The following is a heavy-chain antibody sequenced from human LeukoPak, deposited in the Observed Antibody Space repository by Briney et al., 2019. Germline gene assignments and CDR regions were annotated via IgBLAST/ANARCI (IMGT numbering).Heavy chain of an antibody. CDR2: IIPILGIA. CDR3: AREDFGVVIHNWFDP. V-gene: IGHV1-69*04. CDR1: GGTFSSYT. Sequence: PVKVSCKASGGTFSSYTISWVRQAPGQGLEWMGRIIPILGIANYAQKFQGRVTITADKSTSRAYMELSSLRSEDTAVYYCAREDFGVVIHNWFDPWGQGTLVTVSS. D-gene: IGHD3-3*01. J-gene: IGHJ5*02.